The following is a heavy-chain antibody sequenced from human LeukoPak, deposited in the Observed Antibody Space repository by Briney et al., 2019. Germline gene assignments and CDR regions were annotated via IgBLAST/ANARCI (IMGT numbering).Heavy chain of an antibody. CDR2: IYPGDSDT. Sequence: PGESLKISCKGSGYSFTSYWIAWVRQMPGKGLEWMGIIYPGDSDTRYSPSFQGQVTISADKSISTAYLQWTSLKASDTAMYYCARPLVGTGYRSSWYFAYWGQGTQVTVSS. D-gene: IGHD6-13*01. J-gene: IGHJ4*02. CDR3: ARPLVGTGYRSSWYFAY. CDR1: GYSFTSYW. V-gene: IGHV5-51*01.